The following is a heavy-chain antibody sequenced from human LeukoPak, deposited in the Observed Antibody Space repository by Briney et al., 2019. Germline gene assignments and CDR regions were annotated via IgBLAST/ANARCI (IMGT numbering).Heavy chain of an antibody. Sequence: SETLSLTCTVSGDFIAAYYWSWIRQTTGKGLEWIGYVYYSGSTEYNPSLRSRVTISVDTSKNQFSLKLSSVTAADTAVYYCARDRDVDDFDSWGHGTLVTVSS. CDR2: VYYSGST. J-gene: IGHJ4*01. CDR1: GDFIAAYY. CDR3: ARDRDVDDFDS. D-gene: IGHD2-15*01. V-gene: IGHV4-59*12.